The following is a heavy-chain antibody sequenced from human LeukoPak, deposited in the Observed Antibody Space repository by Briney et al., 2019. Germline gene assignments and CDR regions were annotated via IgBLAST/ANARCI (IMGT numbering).Heavy chain of an antibody. CDR3: ARVPSTTSCHDY. V-gene: IGHV3-48*03. CDR1: GFTFRNAG. CDR2: IDNSGTAI. D-gene: IGHD2-2*01. Sequence: RGSLRLSCTASGFTFRNAGMNWVRQAPGKGLEWVSYIDNSGTAIYYADSVKGRFTISRDNAKKSLYLQMNSLRAEDTAVYYCARVPSTTSCHDYWGQGTLVTVSS. J-gene: IGHJ4*02.